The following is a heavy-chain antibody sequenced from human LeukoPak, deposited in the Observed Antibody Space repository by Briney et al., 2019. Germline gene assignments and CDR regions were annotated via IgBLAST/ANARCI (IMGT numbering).Heavy chain of an antibody. Sequence: GGSLRLSCAASGFTFSSYWMSWVRQAPGKGLGWVANIKLDGSEKNYVDSVKGRFTTSRDNAKNSRYLQMNSLRAEDTAVYYCARVTMVRGVRFDYWGQGTLVTVSS. CDR2: IKLDGSEK. J-gene: IGHJ4*02. D-gene: IGHD3-10*01. CDR1: GFTFSSYW. V-gene: IGHV3-7*01. CDR3: ARVTMVRGVRFDY.